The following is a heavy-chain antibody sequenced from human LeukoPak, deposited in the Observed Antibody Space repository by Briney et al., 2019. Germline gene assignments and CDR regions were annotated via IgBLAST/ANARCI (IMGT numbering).Heavy chain of an antibody. Sequence: PGGSLRLSCAASGFTLTYYWMHWVRQAPGKGLVWVSRINSDGSSTSYADSVKGRFTISRDNAKNTLYSQMNSLRAEDTAVYYCVRPPAGEFRPFEYWGQGTLVTVSS. J-gene: IGHJ4*02. D-gene: IGHD3-10*01. V-gene: IGHV3-74*01. CDR1: GFTLTYYW. CDR3: VRPPAGEFRPFEY. CDR2: INSDGSST.